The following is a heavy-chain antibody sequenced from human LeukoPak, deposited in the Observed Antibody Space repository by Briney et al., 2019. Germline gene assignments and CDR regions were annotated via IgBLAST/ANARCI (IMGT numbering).Heavy chain of an antibody. V-gene: IGHV1-8*01. Sequence: ASVTVSFKASGYTFTNYDINWVRQAPGQGLEWMGWMNPNSGNTGYAQKFQGRVTMTRNTSISTAYMELSSLRSEDTAVYYCARGGSGSSWYGFYYYYMDVWGKGTTVTVSS. CDR2: MNPNSGNT. J-gene: IGHJ6*03. CDR3: ARGGSGSSWYGFYYYYMDV. CDR1: GYTFTNYD. D-gene: IGHD6-13*01.